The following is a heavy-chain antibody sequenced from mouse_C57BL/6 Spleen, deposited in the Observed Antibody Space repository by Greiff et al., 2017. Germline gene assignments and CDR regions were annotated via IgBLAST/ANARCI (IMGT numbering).Heavy chain of an antibody. CDR1: GYTFTRYW. CDR3: ARGHYYAMDY. V-gene: IGHV1-69*01. CDR2: IDPSDSYT. Sequence: VQLQQPGAELVMPGASVKLSCKASGYTFTRYWMHWVKQRPGQGLEWIGEIDPSDSYTNYNQKFKGKSTLTVDTSYSTAYMQLSSLTSEDSAVYYCARGHYYAMDYWGQGTSVTVSS. J-gene: IGHJ4*01.